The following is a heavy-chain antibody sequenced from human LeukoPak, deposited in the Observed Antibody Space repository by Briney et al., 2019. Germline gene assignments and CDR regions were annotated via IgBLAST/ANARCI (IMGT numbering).Heavy chain of an antibody. CDR1: GGSFSGYY. Sequence: SETLSLTCAVYGGSFSGYYWSWIRQPPGKGLEWIGEINHSGSTSYNPSLKSRVTISVDTSKNQFSLKLSSVTAADTAVYYCATSSSWSRWFDPWGQGTLVTVSS. CDR3: ATSSSWSRWFDP. V-gene: IGHV4-34*01. D-gene: IGHD6-13*01. CDR2: INHSGST. J-gene: IGHJ5*02.